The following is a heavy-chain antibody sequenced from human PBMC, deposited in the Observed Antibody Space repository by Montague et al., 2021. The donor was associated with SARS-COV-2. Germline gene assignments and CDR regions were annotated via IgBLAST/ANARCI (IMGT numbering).Heavy chain of an antibody. Sequence: SETLSLTCTVSGGSISSSSYYWGWIRQPPGKGLEWIGSIYYSGSTYYNPSLKSRVTISVDTSKNQFSQKLSSVTAADTAVYYCARFPTSYYYDSKAAPATPDAFDIWGQGTMVTVSS. CDR3: ARFPTSYYYDSKAAPATPDAFDI. J-gene: IGHJ3*02. D-gene: IGHD3-22*01. CDR1: GGSISSSSYY. V-gene: IGHV4-39*01. CDR2: IYYSGST.